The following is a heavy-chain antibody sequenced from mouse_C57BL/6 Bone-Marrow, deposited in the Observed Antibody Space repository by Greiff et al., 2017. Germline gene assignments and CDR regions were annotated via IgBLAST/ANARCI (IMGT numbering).Heavy chain of an antibody. CDR1: GYTFTSYW. D-gene: IGHD2-2*01. Sequence: QVQLQQPGAELVKPGASVKVSCKASGYTFTSYWMHWVKQRPGQGLEWIGRIHPSDSDTNYNQKFKGKATLTVDKSSSTAYMQLSSLTSEDSAVYYCAIYMPYGYDGYYAMDYWGQGTSVTVFS. CDR2: IHPSDSDT. J-gene: IGHJ4*01. CDR3: AIYMPYGYDGYYAMDY. V-gene: IGHV1-74*01.